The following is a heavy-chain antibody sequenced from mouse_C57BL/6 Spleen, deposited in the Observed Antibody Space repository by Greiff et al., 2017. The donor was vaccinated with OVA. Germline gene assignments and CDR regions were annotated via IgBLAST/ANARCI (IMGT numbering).Heavy chain of an antibody. CDR2: INYDGSST. D-gene: IGHD2-5*01. V-gene: IGHV5-16*01. Sequence: EVMLVESEGGLVQPGSSMKLSCTASGFTFSDYYMAWVRQVPEKGLEWVANINYDGSSTYYLDSLKSRFIISRDNAKNILYLQMSSLKSEDTATYYCARGESNYEYVDYWGQGTTLTVSS. CDR3: ARGESNYEYVDY. CDR1: GFTFSDYY. J-gene: IGHJ2*01.